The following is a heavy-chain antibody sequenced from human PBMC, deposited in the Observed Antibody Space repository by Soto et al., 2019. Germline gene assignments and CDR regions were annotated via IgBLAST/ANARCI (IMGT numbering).Heavy chain of an antibody. D-gene: IGHD3-16*02. Sequence: SETLSLTCAVYGGSFSGYYWSWIRQPPGKGLEWIGEINHSGSTNYNPSLKSRVTISVDTSKNQFSLKLSSVTAADTAVYYCARVITFGGVIVQASDAFDIWGQGTMVTVSS. CDR3: ARVITFGGVIVQASDAFDI. V-gene: IGHV4-34*01. CDR2: INHSGST. CDR1: GGSFSGYY. J-gene: IGHJ3*02.